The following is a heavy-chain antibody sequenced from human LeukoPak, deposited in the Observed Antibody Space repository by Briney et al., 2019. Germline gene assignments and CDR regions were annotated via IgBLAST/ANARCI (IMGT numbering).Heavy chain of an antibody. CDR3: ARGNRRLRPWYGLISYRHDAFDI. V-gene: IGHV3-74*01. D-gene: IGHD6-13*01. J-gene: IGHJ3*02. Sequence: GGSLRLSCAASGFTFSSYWMHWVRQAPGKGLVWVSRINSDGSSTSYADSVKGRFTISRDNAKNTLYLQMNSLRAEDTAVYYCARGNRRLRPWYGLISYRHDAFDIWGQGTMVTVSS. CDR1: GFTFSSYW. CDR2: INSDGSST.